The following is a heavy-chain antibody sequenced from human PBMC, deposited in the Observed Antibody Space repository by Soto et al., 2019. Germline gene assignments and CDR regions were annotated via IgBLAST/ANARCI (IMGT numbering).Heavy chain of an antibody. J-gene: IGHJ5*02. CDR1: GDTISSGGYS. V-gene: IGHV4-30-2*01. Sequence: QLQLQESGSRLVKSSETLSLTCAVSGDTISSGGYSWAWLRQPPGKALEWIGKTYHSGNPYYNQSRKSRAIISVDRSMNQLSLKLRSVTAADTAVHYCARAAHGDYVGDFDPWGQGTLVTVSS. D-gene: IGHD4-17*01. CDR3: ARAAHGDYVGDFDP. CDR2: TYHSGNP.